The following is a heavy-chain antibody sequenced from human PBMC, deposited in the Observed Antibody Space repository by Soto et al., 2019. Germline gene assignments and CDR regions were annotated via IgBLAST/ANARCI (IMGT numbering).Heavy chain of an antibody. CDR1: GGSISSSSYY. CDR2: IFYSGST. V-gene: IGHV4-39*01. D-gene: IGHD2-15*01. CDR3: ARHLTYCSAGSCYSDFPYYGMDV. J-gene: IGHJ6*02. Sequence: PSETLSITCTVSGGSISSSSYYWGWIRQPPGKGLEWIGSIFYSGSTYYNQSLKSRVTISVDTSKNQFSLKLSSVTAADTAVYYCARHLTYCSAGSCYSDFPYYGMDVWGQGTTVT.